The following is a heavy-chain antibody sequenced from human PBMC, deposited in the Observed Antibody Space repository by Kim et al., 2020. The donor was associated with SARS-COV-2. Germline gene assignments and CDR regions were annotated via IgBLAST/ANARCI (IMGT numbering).Heavy chain of an antibody. J-gene: IGHJ4*02. Sequence: GGSLRLSCAASGLTVTSNYMSWVRQAPARGLEWVSIIYPDGETHYADSVRGRFIISSDNSKNTLSLQMNSLRVDDTAVYYCAKLPGTIVPSPYYWGQGTLVTVSS. D-gene: IGHD1-7*01. CDR2: IYPDGET. CDR3: AKLPGTIVPSPYY. V-gene: IGHV3-53*01. CDR1: GLTVTSNY.